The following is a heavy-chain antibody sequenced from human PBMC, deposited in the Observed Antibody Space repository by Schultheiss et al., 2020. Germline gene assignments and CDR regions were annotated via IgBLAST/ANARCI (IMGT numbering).Heavy chain of an antibody. CDR2: IYYSGST. Sequence: SQPLSLTCTVSGGSISSYYWSWIRQPPGKGLEWIGYIYYSGSTNYNPSLKSRVTISVDTSKNQFSLKLSSVTAADTAVYYCARGGWPNYFDYWGQGTLVTVSS. CDR3: ARGGWPNYFDY. D-gene: IGHD6-19*01. V-gene: IGHV4-59*01. CDR1: GGSISSYY. J-gene: IGHJ4*02.